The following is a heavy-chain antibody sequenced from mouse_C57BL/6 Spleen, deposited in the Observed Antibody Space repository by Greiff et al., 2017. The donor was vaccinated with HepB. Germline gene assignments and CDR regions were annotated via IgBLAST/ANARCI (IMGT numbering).Heavy chain of an antibody. CDR2: ISSGSSTI. V-gene: IGHV5-17*01. Sequence: EVQLVESGGGLVKPGGSLKLSCAASGFTFSDYGMHWVRQAPEKGLEWVAYISSGSSTIYYADTVKGRFTISRDNAKNTLFLQMTSLRSEDTAMYYCARPITTVRGDYFDYWGQGTTLTVSS. CDR1: GFTFSDYG. D-gene: IGHD1-1*01. CDR3: ARPITTVRGDYFDY. J-gene: IGHJ2*01.